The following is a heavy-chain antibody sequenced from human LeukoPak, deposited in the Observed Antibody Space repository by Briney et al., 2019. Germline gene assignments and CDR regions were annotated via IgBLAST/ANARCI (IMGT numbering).Heavy chain of an antibody. CDR3: AGDGSTSNPDRYYYYYGMDV. J-gene: IGHJ6*02. CDR2: ISAYNGNT. D-gene: IGHD2-2*01. V-gene: IGHV1-18*01. CDR1: GYTFTSYG. Sequence: ASVKVSCKASGYTFTSYGISWVRQAPGQGLEWMGWISAYNGNTNYAQKLQGRVTMTTDTSTSTAYMELRSLRSDDTAVYYCAGDGSTSNPDRYYYYYGMDVWGQGTTVTVSS.